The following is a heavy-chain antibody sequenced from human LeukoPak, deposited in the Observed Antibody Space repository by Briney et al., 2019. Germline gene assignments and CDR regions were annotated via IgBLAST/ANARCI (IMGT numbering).Heavy chain of an antibody. CDR2: IWYDGSNK. V-gene: IGHV3-33*06. D-gene: IGHD5-18*01. CDR1: GFTFSSYG. Sequence: PGRSLRLXCAASGFTFSSYGMHWVRRAPGKGLESVAVIWYDGSNKYYADSVKGRFTISRDNSKNTLYLQMNSLRAEDTAVYYCAKVGITGYSYGYYFDYWGQGTLVTVSS. CDR3: AKVGITGYSYGYYFDY. J-gene: IGHJ4*02.